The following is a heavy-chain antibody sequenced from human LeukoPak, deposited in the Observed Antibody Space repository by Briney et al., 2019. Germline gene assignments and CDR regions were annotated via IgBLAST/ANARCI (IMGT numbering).Heavy chain of an antibody. CDR2: ISYDGSNK. J-gene: IGHJ3*02. V-gene: IGHV3-30*18. D-gene: IGHD5-12*01. Sequence: PGGSLRLSCAASGFTFSSYGMHWVRQAPGKGLEWVAVISYDGSNKYYADSVKGRFTISRDNSKNTLYLQMNSLRAEDTAVYYCAEGSGYGEEAFDIWGQGTMVTVSS. CDR1: GFTFSSYG. CDR3: AEGSGYGEEAFDI.